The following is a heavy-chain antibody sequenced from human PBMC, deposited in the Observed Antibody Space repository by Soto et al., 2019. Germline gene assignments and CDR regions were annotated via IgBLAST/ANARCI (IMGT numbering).Heavy chain of an antibody. CDR1: GFTFSNYA. CDR2: ISNSFSDGNT. Sequence: VGSLRLSCAASGFTFSNYAMDWVRQAPGKGLEWVSAISNSFSDGNTHYADSVKGRFTISRDNDKNTVFLEMNSLRAEDTAVYYCAKVFSPEGGNYFDHWGQGTLVTVSS. CDR3: AKVFSPEGGNYFDH. J-gene: IGHJ4*02. V-gene: IGHV3-23*01.